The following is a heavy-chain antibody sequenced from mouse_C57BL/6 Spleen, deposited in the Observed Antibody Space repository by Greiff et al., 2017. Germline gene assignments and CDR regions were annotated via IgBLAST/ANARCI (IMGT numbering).Heavy chain of an antibody. CDR2: ISYDGSN. J-gene: IGHJ4*01. CDR3: ARGITTGSYYAMDY. D-gene: IGHD2-4*01. CDR1: GYSITSGYY. Sequence: EVQRVESGPGLVKPSQSLSLTCSVTGYSITSGYYWNWIRQFPGNKLEWMGYISYDGSNNYNPSLKNRISITRDTSKNQFFLKLNSVTTEDTATYYCARGITTGSYYAMDYWGQGTSVTVSS. V-gene: IGHV3-6*01.